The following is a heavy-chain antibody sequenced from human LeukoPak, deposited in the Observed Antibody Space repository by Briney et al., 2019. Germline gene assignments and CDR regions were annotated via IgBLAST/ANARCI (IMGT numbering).Heavy chain of an antibody. D-gene: IGHD1-26*01. J-gene: IGHJ5*02. Sequence: PSETLSLTCTVSGGSISSYYWSWIRQPPGKGLEWIGYIYYSGSTNYNPSLKSRVTISVDTSKNQFSLKLSSVTAADTAVYYRARDYSGSSTGYNWFDPWGQGTLVTVSS. CDR1: GGSISSYY. CDR3: ARDYSGSSTGYNWFDP. CDR2: IYYSGST. V-gene: IGHV4-59*01.